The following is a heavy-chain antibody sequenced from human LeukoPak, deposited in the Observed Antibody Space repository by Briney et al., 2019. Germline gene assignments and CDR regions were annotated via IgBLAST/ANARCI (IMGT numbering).Heavy chain of an antibody. CDR1: GGSFSGYY. CDR2: INHSGST. Sequence: SETLSLTCAVYGGSFSGYYWSWIRQPPGKGVEWIGEINHSGSTNYNPSLKSRVTISVDTSKNQFSLKLSSVTAADTAVYYCARGGYYYDSSGYYLLDYWGQGTLVTVSS. D-gene: IGHD3-22*01. V-gene: IGHV4-34*01. J-gene: IGHJ4*02. CDR3: ARGGYYYDSSGYYLLDY.